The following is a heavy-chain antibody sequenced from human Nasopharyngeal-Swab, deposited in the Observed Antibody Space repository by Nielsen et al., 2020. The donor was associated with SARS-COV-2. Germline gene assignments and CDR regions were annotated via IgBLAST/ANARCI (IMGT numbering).Heavy chain of an antibody. J-gene: IGHJ3*01. CDR2: VYSGGST. V-gene: IGHV3-53*01. D-gene: IGHD3-3*01. CDR3: ASPVFGVVSDAFDL. CDR1: GIFVSCNY. Sequence: GEALKISCASSGIFVSCNYMNWVRQAPGGGLEWGSVVYSGGSTFYADSVTGRFTISIDNSKNTLYLQMNNLRHEDTAMYYCASPVFGVVSDAFDLWGQGTMVTVSS.